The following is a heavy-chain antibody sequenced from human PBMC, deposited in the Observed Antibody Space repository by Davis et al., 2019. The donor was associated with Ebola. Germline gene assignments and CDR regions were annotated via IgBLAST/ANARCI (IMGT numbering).Heavy chain of an antibody. CDR1: GSTSTNNA. Sequence: ESLSLSCAASGSTSTNNAMSWVRQTQGKGLEWVSAISGSGDSTYYADSVKGRFTISRDNSKNTLYLQMNSLRAEDTAVYYCAAGPRWGCWGQGTLVTVSS. CDR3: AAGPRWGC. V-gene: IGHV3-23*01. J-gene: IGHJ4*02. CDR2: ISGSGDST. D-gene: IGHD1-26*01.